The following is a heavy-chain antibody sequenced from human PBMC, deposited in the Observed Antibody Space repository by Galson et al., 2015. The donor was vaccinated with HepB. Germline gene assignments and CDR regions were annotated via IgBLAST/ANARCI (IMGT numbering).Heavy chain of an antibody. V-gene: IGHV3-74*01. J-gene: IGHJ6*02. Sequence: SLRLSCAASGFTFTNYWMHWVRQAPGKGLVWVSRINMDGRSTTYADSVKGRFTISRDSAKLCLQMNSLRAEDTAVYFCVREYYDDDDYYYYGMDVWGQGTTVTVSS. CDR2: INMDGRST. CDR3: VREYYDDDDYYYYGMDV. CDR1: GFTFTNYW. D-gene: IGHD3-16*01.